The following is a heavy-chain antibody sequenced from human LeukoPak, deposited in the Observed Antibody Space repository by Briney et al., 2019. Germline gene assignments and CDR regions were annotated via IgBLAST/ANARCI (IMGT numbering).Heavy chain of an antibody. D-gene: IGHD3-16*01. J-gene: IGHJ4*02. Sequence: GGSLRLSCAASGFTFSDYYMSWIRQAPGKGLEWVSYISNSGSTIHYADSVKGRFTISRYNAKNSLYLQMNSLRAEDTAVYYCARVWGSYAVGYWGQGTLVTVSS. V-gene: IGHV3-11*04. CDR3: ARVWGSYAVGY. CDR1: GFTFSDYY. CDR2: ISNSGSTI.